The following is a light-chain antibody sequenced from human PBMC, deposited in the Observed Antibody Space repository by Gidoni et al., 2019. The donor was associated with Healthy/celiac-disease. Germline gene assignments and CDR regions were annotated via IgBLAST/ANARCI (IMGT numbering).Light chain of an antibody. CDR3: AAGDDSLNGWV. CDR1: SSNIGSNT. CDR2: SNN. V-gene: IGLV1-44*01. J-gene: IGLJ3*02. Sequence: QSVLTQPPSVSGTPGQRVTISCSGSSSNIGSNTVNWYQQLPGTAPKLLIYSNNQRPPGGPDRFSGSKSGTSASLAISGLQSEDEADYYCAAGDDSLNGWVFGGGTKLTVL.